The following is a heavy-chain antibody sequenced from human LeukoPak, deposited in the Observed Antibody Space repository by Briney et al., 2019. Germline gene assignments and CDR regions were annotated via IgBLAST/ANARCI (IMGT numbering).Heavy chain of an antibody. J-gene: IGHJ5*02. Sequence: GGSLRLSCAASGFTFSSYSMYWVRQAPGKGLEWVSSISSSSSYIYYADSVKGRFTISRDNAKNSLYLQMNSLRAEDTAVYYCARDKVPAAIGGNWFDPWGQGTLVTVSS. D-gene: IGHD2-2*01. V-gene: IGHV3-21*01. CDR1: GFTFSSYS. CDR3: ARDKVPAAIGGNWFDP. CDR2: ISSSSSYI.